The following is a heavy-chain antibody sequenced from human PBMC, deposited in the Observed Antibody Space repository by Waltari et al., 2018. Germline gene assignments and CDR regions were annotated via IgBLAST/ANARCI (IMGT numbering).Heavy chain of an antibody. CDR1: GLTFDDYG. CDR3: ARDRSARRGRNDAFDI. V-gene: IGHV3-20*04. CDR2: INWNGGST. Sequence: EVQLVESGGGVVRPGGSLRLSCAASGLTFDDYGMSWVRQAPGKGLEWVSGINWNGGSTGYADSVKGRFTISRDNAKNTLYLQMNSLRAEDTALYYCARDRSARRGRNDAFDIWGQGTMVTVSS. D-gene: IGHD3-10*01. J-gene: IGHJ3*02.